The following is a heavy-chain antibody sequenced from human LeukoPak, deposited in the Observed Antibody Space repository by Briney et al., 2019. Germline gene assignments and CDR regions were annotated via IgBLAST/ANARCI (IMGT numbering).Heavy chain of an antibody. Sequence: ASVKVSCKASGYTFTSYGISWVRQAPGQGLEWMGWISAYNGNTNYAQKLQGRVTMTTDTSTSTAYMELRSLRSDDTAVYYCARDCSSTSCSGPYFDYGGQGTLVTVPS. CDR1: GYTFTSYG. V-gene: IGHV1-18*01. J-gene: IGHJ4*02. CDR3: ARDCSSTSCSGPYFDY. D-gene: IGHD2-2*01. CDR2: ISAYNGNT.